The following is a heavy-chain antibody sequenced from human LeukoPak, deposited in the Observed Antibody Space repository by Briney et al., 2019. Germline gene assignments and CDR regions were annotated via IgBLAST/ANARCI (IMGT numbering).Heavy chain of an antibody. V-gene: IGHV4-4*07. CDR1: GGSISSYY. Sequence: SETLSLTCTVSGGSISSYYWSWIRQPAGKGLXXXXXXYTSGSTNYNPSLKSRVTMSVDTSKNQFSLKLSSVTAADTAVYYCARDRYYGSGSYYNHYYGMDVWGQGTTVTVSS. D-gene: IGHD3-10*01. J-gene: IGHJ6*02. CDR2: XYTSGST. CDR3: ARDRYYGSGSYYNHYYGMDV.